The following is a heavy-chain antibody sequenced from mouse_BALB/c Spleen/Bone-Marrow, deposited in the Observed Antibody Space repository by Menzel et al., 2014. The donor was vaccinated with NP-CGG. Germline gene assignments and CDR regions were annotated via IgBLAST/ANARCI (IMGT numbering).Heavy chain of an antibody. V-gene: IGHV1S34*01. CDR2: ISSYNDAT. Sequence: LVRTGASVKISCKASGYSFTGYYIHWVRQSHGKSLEWIGYISSYNDATNYNQKFKGKATFTLDTSSSAAYMQFNSLTSEDSAVYYCARNFGSWGQGTTLTVSS. J-gene: IGHJ2*01. CDR1: GYSFTGYY. CDR3: ARNFGS.